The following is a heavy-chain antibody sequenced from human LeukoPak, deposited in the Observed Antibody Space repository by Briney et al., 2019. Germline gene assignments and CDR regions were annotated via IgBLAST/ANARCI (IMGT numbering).Heavy chain of an antibody. CDR1: GYTFTRYD. V-gene: IGHV1-8*03. CDR3: ARGLWGDFWSGDYYYYYMDV. J-gene: IGHJ6*03. Sequence: ASVNVSCKASGYTFTRYDINWVRQATGQGLECMGWMNPNRGDTGYAQKFQGRVTITRNTSISTAYMELSSLRSEDTAVYYCARGLWGDFWSGDYYYYYMDVWGKGTTVTVSS. CDR2: MNPNRGDT. D-gene: IGHD3-3*01.